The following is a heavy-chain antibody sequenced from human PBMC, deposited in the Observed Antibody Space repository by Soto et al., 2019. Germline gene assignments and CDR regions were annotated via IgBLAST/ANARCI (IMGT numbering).Heavy chain of an antibody. D-gene: IGHD2-15*01. CDR3: AKFPGCSGGSCYYFDY. J-gene: IGHJ4*02. CDR2: ISGSGGST. V-gene: IGHV3-23*01. CDR1: GFTFSSYA. Sequence: GGSLRLSCAASGFTFSSYAMSWVRQAPGKGLEWVSAISGSGGSTYYADSVKGRFTISRDNSKNTLYLQMNSLRAEDTAVYYCAKFPGCSGGSCYYFDYWGQGTLVTVSS.